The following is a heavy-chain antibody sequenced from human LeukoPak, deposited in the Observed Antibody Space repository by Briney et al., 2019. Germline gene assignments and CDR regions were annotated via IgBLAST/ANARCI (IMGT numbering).Heavy chain of an antibody. J-gene: IGHJ6*02. Sequence: SETLSLTCAVDGGAFSGDYWGWIRQPPGKGLEWIGEINHSGGTNYKPSLKSRVTISVDTSKNQVSLKLRSVAAADTALYYCARGIDHSGYCCAMDVWGQGTTVTVSS. V-gene: IGHV4-34*01. CDR1: GGAFSGDY. CDR2: INHSGGT. CDR3: ARGIDHSGYCCAMDV. D-gene: IGHD6-25*01.